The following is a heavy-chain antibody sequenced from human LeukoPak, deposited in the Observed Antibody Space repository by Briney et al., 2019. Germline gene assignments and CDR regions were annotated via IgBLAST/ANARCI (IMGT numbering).Heavy chain of an antibody. CDR1: GDSISRRSSY. CDR3: ARGWGPAYCGGDCHRHFDY. D-gene: IGHD2-21*02. Sequence: SETLSLTCSVSGDSISRRSSYWTWIRQPAGRGLEWIGRVYSTGTPNYNPSLKSRVTMSVDTSKNQFSLTLNSVTAADTALYYCARGWGPAYCGGDCHRHFDYWGQGTLVTVSS. J-gene: IGHJ4*02. CDR2: VYSTGTP. V-gene: IGHV4-61*02.